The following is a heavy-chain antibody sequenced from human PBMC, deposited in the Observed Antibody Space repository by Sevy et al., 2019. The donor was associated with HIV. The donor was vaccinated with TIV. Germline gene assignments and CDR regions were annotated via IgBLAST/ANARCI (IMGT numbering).Heavy chain of an antibody. Sequence: GGSLRLSCSASGFTFSDYYMSWIRQAPGKGLEWVSYISRSGSTINYADSVKGRFTISRDNAKNSLYLQINSLRAEDTAVYYCARENTMIEEPGWFDPWGQGTLVTVSS. CDR3: ARENTMIEEPGWFDP. V-gene: IGHV3-11*01. CDR1: GFTFSDYY. J-gene: IGHJ5*02. CDR2: ISRSGSTI. D-gene: IGHD3-22*01.